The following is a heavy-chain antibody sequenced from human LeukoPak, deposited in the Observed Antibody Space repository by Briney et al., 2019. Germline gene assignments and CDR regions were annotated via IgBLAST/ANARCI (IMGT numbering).Heavy chain of an antibody. V-gene: IGHV5-51*01. CDR2: IYPGDSDT. D-gene: IGHD5-24*01. Sequence: KGGESLKISCKGSGYSFTSYWIGWVRQLPGKGLEWMGIIYPGDSDTRYSPSFQGQVTISADKSISTAYLQWGSLKASDTAMYYCARHSLGYNWAIDYWGQGTLVTVSS. CDR1: GYSFTSYW. J-gene: IGHJ4*02. CDR3: ARHSLGYNWAIDY.